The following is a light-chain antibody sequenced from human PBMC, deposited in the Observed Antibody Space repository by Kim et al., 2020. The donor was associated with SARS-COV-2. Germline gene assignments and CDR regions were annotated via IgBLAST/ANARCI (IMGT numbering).Light chain of an antibody. CDR2: GTS. J-gene: IGKJ2*01. CDR1: QIVRYNN. V-gene: IGKV3-20*01. Sequence: EIVLTQSPGTLSLSPGERGTLSCRASQIVRYNNLAWYQQKPGQAPRLLIFGTSSRAAGIPDRFSGSRSGTGFTLTISRLEPEDFAVYYCQQYGTSPYTFGQGTKLEI. CDR3: QQYGTSPYT.